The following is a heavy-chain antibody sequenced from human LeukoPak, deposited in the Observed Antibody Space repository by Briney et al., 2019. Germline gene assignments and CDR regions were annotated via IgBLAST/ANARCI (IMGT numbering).Heavy chain of an antibody. J-gene: IGHJ4*02. Sequence: ASVKVSCKASGYTFTSYGISWVRQAPGQGLEWMGWISAYNGNTNYAQKLQGRVTMTTDTSTSTAYMELRSLRSDDTAVYYCARNYYDSSGYYYVFSTGFDYWGQGTLVTVSP. V-gene: IGHV1-18*01. D-gene: IGHD3-22*01. CDR3: ARNYYDSSGYYYVFSTGFDY. CDR2: ISAYNGNT. CDR1: GYTFTSYG.